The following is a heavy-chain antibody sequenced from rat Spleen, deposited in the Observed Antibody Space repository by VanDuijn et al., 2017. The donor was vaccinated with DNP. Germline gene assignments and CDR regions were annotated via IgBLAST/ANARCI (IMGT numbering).Heavy chain of an antibody. CDR3: ARWYNSGYYFDY. CDR2: IIYDGSRT. D-gene: IGHD4-3*01. V-gene: IGHV5S10*01. CDR1: GFTFSDYN. J-gene: IGHJ2*01. Sequence: EVQLVESGGDLVQVGRSLKLSCAASGFTFSDYNMAWVRQAPEKGLEWVATIIYDGSRTYYRDSVKGRFTISRDNAKTTLYLQINSLRSEDMATYYCARWYNSGYYFDYWGQGVMVTVSS.